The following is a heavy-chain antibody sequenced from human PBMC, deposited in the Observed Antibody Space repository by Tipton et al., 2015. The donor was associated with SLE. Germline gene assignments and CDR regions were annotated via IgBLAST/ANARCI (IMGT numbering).Heavy chain of an antibody. CDR1: GGSFRGYS. Sequence: TLSLTCAVYGGSFRGYSWGWVRQAPGKGLEWIGEISHTGSPNYNPSLESRLTISIDTSKNQFSLRLTSMTPADTALYYCARARRTTSSHFDYWGQGTLVTVSS. J-gene: IGHJ4*02. D-gene: IGHD1-14*01. V-gene: IGHV4-34*09. CDR3: ARARRTTSSHFDY. CDR2: ISHTGSP.